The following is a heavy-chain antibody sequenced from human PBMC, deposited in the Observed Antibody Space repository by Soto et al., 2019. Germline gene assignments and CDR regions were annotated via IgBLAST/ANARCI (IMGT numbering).Heavy chain of an antibody. CDR2: INPSGGST. D-gene: IGHD3-22*01. V-gene: IGHV1-46*01. CDR1: GYTFTSYY. J-gene: IGHJ4*02. Sequence: GASVKVSCKASGYTFTSYYMHWVRQAPGQGLEWMGIINPSGGSTSYAQKFQGRVTMTRDTSTSTVYMELSSLRSEDTAVYYCARAPFGYDSSGYYYAMSYWGQGTLVTVSS. CDR3: ARAPFGYDSSGYYYAMSY.